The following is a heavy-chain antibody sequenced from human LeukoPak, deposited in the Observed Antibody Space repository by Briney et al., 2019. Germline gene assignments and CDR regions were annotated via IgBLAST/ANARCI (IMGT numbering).Heavy chain of an antibody. Sequence: ASVKVSCRASGYTLTSYDINWVRQATGQGLEWMGWMNPNSGRTGYAQNFQGRITITRNTSISTAYMELSSLRSEDTAVYYCTRETSSRYFDYWGQGTLVTVSS. V-gene: IGHV1-8*01. CDR2: MNPNSGRT. CDR3: TRETSSRYFDY. J-gene: IGHJ4*02. CDR1: GYTLTSYD.